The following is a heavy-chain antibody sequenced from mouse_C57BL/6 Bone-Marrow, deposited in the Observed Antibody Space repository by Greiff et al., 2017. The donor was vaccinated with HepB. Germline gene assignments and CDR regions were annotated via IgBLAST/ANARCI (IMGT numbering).Heavy chain of an antibody. Sequence: EVNVVESGEGLVKPGGSLKLSCAASGFTFSSYAMSWVRQTPEKRLEWVAYISSGGDYSYYADTVKGRFTISRDNARNTLYLQMSSLKSEDTAMYYCTRDDYGSSSGYFDVWGTGTTVTVSS. V-gene: IGHV5-9-1*02. CDR3: TRDDYGSSSGYFDV. J-gene: IGHJ1*03. CDR2: ISSGGDYS. D-gene: IGHD1-1*01. CDR1: GFTFSSYA.